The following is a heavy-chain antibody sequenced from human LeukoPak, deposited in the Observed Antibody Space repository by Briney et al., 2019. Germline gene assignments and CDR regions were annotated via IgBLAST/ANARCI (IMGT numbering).Heavy chain of an antibody. CDR3: ARSRGWGSDNDRFSADFDY. V-gene: IGHV4-59*01. CDR2: IFYSGRT. CDR1: GGSINDYF. D-gene: IGHD2-21*02. J-gene: IGHJ4*02. Sequence: ASETLSLTCTVSGGSINDYFWSWIRQPPRKGLEWIGYIFYSGRTHYSPSLKSRVTISLDTPKNQISLKLNSVTAADTAVYYCARSRGWGSDNDRFSADFDYWGQGTLVTVSS.